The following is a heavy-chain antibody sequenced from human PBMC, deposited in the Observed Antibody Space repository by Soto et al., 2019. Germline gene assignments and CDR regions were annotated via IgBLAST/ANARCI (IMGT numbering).Heavy chain of an antibody. D-gene: IGHD3-10*01. V-gene: IGHV4-31*03. J-gene: IGHJ6*02. CDR3: AREWDGYGSGNYYYYGMDV. CDR1: GGSISSGGYY. Sequence: SETLSLTCTVSGGSISSGGYYWSWIRQHPGKGLEWIGYIYYSGSTYYNPSLKSRVTISVDTSKNQFSLKLSSVTAADTAVYYCAREWDGYGSGNYYYYGMDVWGQGTTVTVS. CDR2: IYYSGST.